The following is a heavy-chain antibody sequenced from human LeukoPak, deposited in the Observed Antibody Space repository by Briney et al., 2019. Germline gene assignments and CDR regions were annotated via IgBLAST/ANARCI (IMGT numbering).Heavy chain of an antibody. J-gene: IGHJ5*02. D-gene: IGHD6-13*01. CDR3: ARDRGSSWYDNWFDP. V-gene: IGHV1-18*01. Sequence: ASVKVSCKASGYTFTSYGISWVRQAPGQGLEWMGWISAYNGNTNYAQKLQGRVTMTTDTSTSTAYMELSSLRSEDTAVYYCARDRGSSWYDNWFDPWGQGTLVTVSS. CDR2: ISAYNGNT. CDR1: GYTFTSYG.